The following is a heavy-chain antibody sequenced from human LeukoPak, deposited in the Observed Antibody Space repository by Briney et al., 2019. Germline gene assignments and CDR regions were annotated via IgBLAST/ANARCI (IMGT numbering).Heavy chain of an antibody. CDR3: ARDGIAGGY. CDR1: GYTFTSYD. CDR2: MNPNSGNT. J-gene: IGHJ4*02. V-gene: IGHV1-8*01. Sequence: ASVKVSCKASGYTFTSYDINWVRQATGQGLEWMGWMNPNSGNTGYAQKFQGRVTITTDESTSTAYMELSSLRSEDTAVYYCARDGIAGGYWGQGTLVTVSS. D-gene: IGHD6-13*01.